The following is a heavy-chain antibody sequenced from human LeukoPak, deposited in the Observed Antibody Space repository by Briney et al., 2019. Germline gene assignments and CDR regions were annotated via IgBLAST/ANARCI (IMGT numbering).Heavy chain of an antibody. Sequence: SETLSLTCAVYGGSITGYYWSWIRQTPGRGLEWVGEIHYTGATSYNPSLKSRATISTDTSKNQFPLRLSSVTAADTAVYYCARGNVLTGYCFDFWGQGALVTVSS. V-gene: IGHV4-34*01. CDR2: IHYTGAT. CDR1: GGSITGYY. J-gene: IGHJ4*02. CDR3: ARGNVLTGYCFDF. D-gene: IGHD3-9*01.